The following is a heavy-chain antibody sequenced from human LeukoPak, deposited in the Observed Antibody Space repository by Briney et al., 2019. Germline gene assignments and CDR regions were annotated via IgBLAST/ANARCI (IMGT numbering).Heavy chain of an antibody. CDR1: GFTFSSYW. Sequence: GGSLRLSCAASGFTFSSYWMSWARQAPGKGLEWVANIKQDGSEKYYVDSVKGRFTISRDNAKNSLYLQMNSLRAEDTAVYYCAGGGYDSSGYRDYWGQGTLVTVSS. V-gene: IGHV3-7*04. D-gene: IGHD3-22*01. CDR2: IKQDGSEK. CDR3: AGGGYDSSGYRDY. J-gene: IGHJ4*02.